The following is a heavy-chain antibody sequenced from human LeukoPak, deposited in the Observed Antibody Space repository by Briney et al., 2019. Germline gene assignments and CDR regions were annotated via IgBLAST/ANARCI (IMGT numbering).Heavy chain of an antibody. Sequence: KASETLSLTCTVSGGSISSHYWSWIRQPPGKGLEWIGYIYYSGSTDYNPSLKRRLTMSVDTSKNLFSLRLSSVTAADTAVYFCARVDCSSTNCNYGYYFDYWGQGTLVTVSS. CDR2: IYYSGST. CDR1: GGSISSHY. V-gene: IGHV4-59*11. D-gene: IGHD2-2*01. CDR3: ARVDCSSTNCNYGYYFDY. J-gene: IGHJ4*02.